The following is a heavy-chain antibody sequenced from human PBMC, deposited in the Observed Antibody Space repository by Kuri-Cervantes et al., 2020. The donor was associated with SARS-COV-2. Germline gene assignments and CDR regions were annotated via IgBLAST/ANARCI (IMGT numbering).Heavy chain of an antibody. V-gene: IGHV1-3*01. CDR3: ARGYSYGSHFYDY. CDR2: INAGNGNT. D-gene: IGHD5-18*01. Sequence: ASVKVSCKASGYTFTSYAIDWVRQAPGQRLEWMGWINAGNGNTKYSQKFQGRVTITRDTSASTAYMELSSLRSEDTAVYYCARGYSYGSHFYDYWGQGTLVTVSS. CDR1: GYTFTSYA. J-gene: IGHJ4*02.